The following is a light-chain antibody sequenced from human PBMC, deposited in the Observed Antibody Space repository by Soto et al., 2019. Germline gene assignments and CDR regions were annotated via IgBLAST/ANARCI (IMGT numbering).Light chain of an antibody. Sequence: QSALTQPPSASGSPGQSVTISCTGTSSDVGGYKYVSWYQQHPGKAPKLMIFEVNKRPSGVPDRFSGSKSGNTATLTVSGLQAEDEADYYCSSYAGINNLGVFGTWTKLTVL. V-gene: IGLV2-8*01. CDR2: EVN. CDR1: SSDVGGYKY. CDR3: SSYAGINNLGV. J-gene: IGLJ1*01.